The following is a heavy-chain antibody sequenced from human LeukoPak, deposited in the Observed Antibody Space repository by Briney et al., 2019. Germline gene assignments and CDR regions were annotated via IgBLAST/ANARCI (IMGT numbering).Heavy chain of an antibody. CDR3: ARVRKKHTAMDLTFDY. CDR2: IIPIFGTA. CDR1: GGTFSSYA. V-gene: IGHV1-69*05. J-gene: IGHJ4*02. D-gene: IGHD5-18*01. Sequence: SVKVSCKASGGTFSSYAISWVRQAPGQGLEWMGGIIPIFGTANYAQKFQGRVTITTDESTTTAYMELSSLRSEDTAVYYCARVRKKHTAMDLTFDYWGQGTLVTVSS.